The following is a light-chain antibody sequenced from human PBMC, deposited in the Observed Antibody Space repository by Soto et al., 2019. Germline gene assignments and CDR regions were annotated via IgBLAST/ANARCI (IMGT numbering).Light chain of an antibody. CDR3: LQVSSFPRT. CDR1: RGIGDW. Sequence: DIQLTQSPASLSAVVGDRVTITCRASRGIGDWLAWVQQKPGKAPQFLIQAASNLQRGVPSRFSGRGAGTEFILSSNSLQPEYIATYYWLQVSSFPRTFGKGTKVDIK. J-gene: IGKJ1*01. CDR2: AAS. V-gene: IGKV1-12*01.